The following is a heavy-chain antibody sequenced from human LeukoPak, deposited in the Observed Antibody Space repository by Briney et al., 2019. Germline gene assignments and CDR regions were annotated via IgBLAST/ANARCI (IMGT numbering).Heavy chain of an antibody. J-gene: IGHJ4*02. V-gene: IGHV4-4*07. CDR3: ARDSGSGGWLLDY. CDR1: GGSISSYY. D-gene: IGHD6-19*01. Sequence: SETLSLTCTVSGGSISSYYWSWLRQPAGKGLQWIGRIYTSGSPHYNPSLTSRVTMSVDTSKNQFSLILSSVTAADTAVYYCARDSGSGGWLLDYWGQGTLVTVSS. CDR2: IYTSGSP.